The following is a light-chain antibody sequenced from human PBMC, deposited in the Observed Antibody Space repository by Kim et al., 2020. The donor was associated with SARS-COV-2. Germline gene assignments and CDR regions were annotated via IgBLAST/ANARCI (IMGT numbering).Light chain of an antibody. J-gene: IGKJ2*01. CDR3: QQSYSTPPT. CDR1: QSISSN. CDR2: AAS. Sequence: SASVGDIVTNSCRASQSISSNLDWYQQKPGKAPKLLIYAASSLQSGVPSRFSGSGSGTDFTLTISSLQPEDFATYYCQQSYSTPPTFGQGTKLEIK. V-gene: IGKV1-39*01.